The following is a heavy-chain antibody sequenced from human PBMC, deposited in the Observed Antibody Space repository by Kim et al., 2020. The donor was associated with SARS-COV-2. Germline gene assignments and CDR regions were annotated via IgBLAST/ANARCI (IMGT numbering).Heavy chain of an antibody. CDR2: IIPIFGTA. CDR3: ARAPASITIFGVVRSMDV. V-gene: IGHV1-69*13. Sequence: SVKVSCKASGGTFSSYAISWVRQAPGQGLEWMGGIIPIFGTANYAQKFQGRVTITADESTSTAYMELSSLRSEDTAVYYCARAPASITIFGVVRSMDVWGQGTTVTVPS. J-gene: IGHJ6*02. D-gene: IGHD3-3*01. CDR1: GGTFSSYA.